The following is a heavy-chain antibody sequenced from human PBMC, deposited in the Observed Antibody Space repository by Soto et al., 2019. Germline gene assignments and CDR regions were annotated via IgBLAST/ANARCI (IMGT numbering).Heavy chain of an antibody. Sequence: GGSLRLSCAASGFTFSSYGMHWVRQAPGKGLEWVAVIWYDGSNKYYADSVKGRFTISRDNSKNTLYLQMNSLRAEDTAVYYCASAVYDYYYYYGMDVWGQGTTVTVSS. V-gene: IGHV3-33*01. J-gene: IGHJ6*02. CDR3: ASAVYDYYYYYGMDV. D-gene: IGHD3-16*01. CDR2: IWYDGSNK. CDR1: GFTFSSYG.